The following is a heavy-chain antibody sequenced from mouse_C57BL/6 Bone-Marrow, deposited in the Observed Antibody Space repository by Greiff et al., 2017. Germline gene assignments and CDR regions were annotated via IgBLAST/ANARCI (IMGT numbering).Heavy chain of an antibody. V-gene: IGHV1-50*01. CDR3: ARRGWSFDY. CDR2: IDPSDSYT. D-gene: IGHD2-3*01. J-gene: IGHJ2*01. Sequence: VQLQQPGAELVKPGASVKLSCTASGYTFTSYWMQWVKQRPGQGLEWIGEIDPSDSYTNYNQKFKGKATLTVDTSSSTAYMQLSSLTSEDSAVYYCARRGWSFDYWGQGTTLTVSS. CDR1: GYTFTSYW.